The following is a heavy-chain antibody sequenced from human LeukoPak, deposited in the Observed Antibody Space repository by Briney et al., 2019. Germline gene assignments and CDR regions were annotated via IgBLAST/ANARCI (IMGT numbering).Heavy chain of an antibody. Sequence: GGSLRLSCAASGFTFSSYSMNWVRQAPGKGLEWVSSISSSSSYIYYADSVKGRFTISRDNAKNSLYLQMSSLRAEDTAVYYCARPSYSSSWYSFYYGMDVWGQGTTVTVSS. CDR2: ISSSSSYI. D-gene: IGHD6-13*01. V-gene: IGHV3-21*01. CDR3: ARPSYSSSWYSFYYGMDV. J-gene: IGHJ6*02. CDR1: GFTFSSYS.